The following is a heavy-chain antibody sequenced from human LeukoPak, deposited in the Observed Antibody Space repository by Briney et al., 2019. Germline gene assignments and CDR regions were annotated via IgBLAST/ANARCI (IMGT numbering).Heavy chain of an antibody. CDR1: GGSISPYY. Sequence: SETLSLTCTVAGGSISPYYWSWSRQPPGKGLEWIGYIYHRGSTDYSPSLKSRVTMSVNTSKGQFSLKLSSVTAADTAVYYCARLARDLTRLSVLIDNYYYGMDVWGQGTTVTVSS. V-gene: IGHV4-59*08. CDR3: ARLARDLTRLSVLIDNYYYGMDV. J-gene: IGHJ6*02. CDR2: IYHRGST. D-gene: IGHD3-16*01.